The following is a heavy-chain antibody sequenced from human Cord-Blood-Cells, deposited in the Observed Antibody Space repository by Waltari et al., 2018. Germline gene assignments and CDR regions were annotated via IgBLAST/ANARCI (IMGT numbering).Heavy chain of an antibody. CDR2: IKSKTDGGTT. D-gene: IGHD6-19*01. CDR1: GFTFSNAW. V-gene: IGHV3-15*01. Sequence: EVQLVESGGGLVKPGGSLRLSCAASGFTFSNAWMSWVRQAPGKGLEWVGRIKSKTDGGTTDYAAPMKGRFTISRDDSKNTLYLQMNSLKTEDTAVYYCTTDLGSGWYSPGYWGQGTLVTVSS. CDR3: TTDLGSGWYSPGY. J-gene: IGHJ4*02.